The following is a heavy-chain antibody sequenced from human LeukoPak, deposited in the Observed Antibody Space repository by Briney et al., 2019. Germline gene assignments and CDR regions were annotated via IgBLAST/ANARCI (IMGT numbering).Heavy chain of an antibody. CDR2: INSDGSSI. CDR1: GFTLSSYW. J-gene: IGHJ4*02. V-gene: IGHV3-74*01. Sequence: GGSLRLSCAASGFTLSSYWMHWAGQAPGKGLVWVSRINSDGSSISYADSVKGRFTISRDNAKNTLYLQMNSLRPEDTAVYYCASWYQLLSYWGQGTLVTVSS. D-gene: IGHD2-2*01. CDR3: ASWYQLLSY.